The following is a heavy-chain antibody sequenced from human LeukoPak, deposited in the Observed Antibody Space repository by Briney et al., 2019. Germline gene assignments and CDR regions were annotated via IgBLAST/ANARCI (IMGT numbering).Heavy chain of an antibody. CDR3: AKGGGIVEGAFDI. Sequence: PGGSLRLSCAASGFTFSSYSMNWVRQAPGKGLEWVSYISSSSSTIYYADSVKGRFTISRDNSKNTLYLQMNSLRAEDTAVYYCAKGGGIVEGAFDIWGQGTMVTVSS. J-gene: IGHJ3*02. CDR1: GFTFSSYS. V-gene: IGHV3-48*01. CDR2: ISSSSSTI. D-gene: IGHD3-10*01.